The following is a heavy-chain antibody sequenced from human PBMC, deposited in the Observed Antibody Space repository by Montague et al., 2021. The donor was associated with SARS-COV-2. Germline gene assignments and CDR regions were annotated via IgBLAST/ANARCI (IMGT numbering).Heavy chain of an antibody. CDR1: GGSISSSSYY. V-gene: IGHV4-39*01. D-gene: IGHD3-10*01. Sequence: SETLSLTCTVSGGSISSSSYYWGWTRQPPGKGLEWIGCIFYSGSTDYXPSLKSRVTISVDTSKNQFSLKLSSVTAADTAVYYCASMVRAQVYYFDYWGQGTLVTVSS. CDR3: ASMVRAQVYYFDY. J-gene: IGHJ4*02. CDR2: IFYSGST.